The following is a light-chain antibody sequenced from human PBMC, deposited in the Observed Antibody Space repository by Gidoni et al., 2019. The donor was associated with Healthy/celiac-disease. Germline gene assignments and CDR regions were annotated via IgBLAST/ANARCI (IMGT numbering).Light chain of an antibody. CDR1: C. Sequence: QSVLTQPPSVSAAPGQKVTISCSGSCPKLLIYDNNKRPSGIPDRFSGSKSGTSATLGITGLQTGDEADYYCGTWDSSLSAYVFGTGTKVTVL. CDR2: DNN. CDR3: GTWDSSLSAYV. V-gene: IGLV1-51*01. J-gene: IGLJ1*01.